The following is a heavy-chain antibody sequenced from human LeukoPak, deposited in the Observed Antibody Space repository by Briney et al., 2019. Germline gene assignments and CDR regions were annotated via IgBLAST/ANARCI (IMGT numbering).Heavy chain of an antibody. CDR1: GGSISSSSYY. CDR3: ARNHIVVDYYYYGMDV. J-gene: IGHJ6*02. Sequence: SETLSLTCTVSGGSISSSSYYWSWIRQHPGKGLEWIGYIYYSGSTYYNPSLKSRVTISVDTSKNQFSLKLSSVTAADTAVYYCARNHIVVDYYYYGMDVWGQGTTVTVSS. CDR2: IYYSGST. D-gene: IGHD2-15*01. V-gene: IGHV4-31*03.